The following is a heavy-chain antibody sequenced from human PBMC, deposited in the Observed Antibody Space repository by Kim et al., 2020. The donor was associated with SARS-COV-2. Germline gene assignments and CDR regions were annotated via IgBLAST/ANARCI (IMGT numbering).Heavy chain of an antibody. CDR3: ARAVVVPAAMIDYGMDV. V-gene: IGHV5-51*01. Sequence: GESLKISCKGSGYSFTSYWIGWVRQMPGKGLEWMGIIYPGDSDTRYSPSFQGQVTISADKSISTAYLQWSSLKASDTAMYYCARAVVVPAAMIDYGMDVWGQGTTVTVSS. D-gene: IGHD2-2*01. CDR1: GYSFTSYW. J-gene: IGHJ6*02. CDR2: IYPGDSDT.